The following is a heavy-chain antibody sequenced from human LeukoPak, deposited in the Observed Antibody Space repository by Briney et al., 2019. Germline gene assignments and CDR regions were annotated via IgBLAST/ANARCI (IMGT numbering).Heavy chain of an antibody. V-gene: IGHV1-8*01. D-gene: IGHD3-10*01. CDR2: MNPNSGKT. CDR3: ASLIRNVYYGSEGAGYFDL. J-gene: IGHJ2*01. CDR1: GYTFTSYD. Sequence: GASVRVSCKASGYTFTSYDIHWVRQATGQGLEWMGWMNPNSGKTGYAQRFQGRVTMTRNTSITTAYMELSSLRSEDTAMYYCASLIRNVYYGSEGAGYFDLWGRGTLVTVSS.